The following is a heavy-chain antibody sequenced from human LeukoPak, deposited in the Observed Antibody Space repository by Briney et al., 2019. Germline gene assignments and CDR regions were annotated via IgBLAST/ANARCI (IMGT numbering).Heavy chain of an antibody. CDR1: GFTFSSYG. J-gene: IGHJ4*02. CDR3: ARDSPPDY. V-gene: IGHV3-23*01. CDR2: ISGSGGST. Sequence: AGGSLRLSCAASGFTFSSYGMSWVRQAPGKGLEWVSAISGSGGSTYYAASVKGRFTISRDNAKNSLFVQMNSLRAEDTAIYYCARDSPPDYWGQGTLVTVSS.